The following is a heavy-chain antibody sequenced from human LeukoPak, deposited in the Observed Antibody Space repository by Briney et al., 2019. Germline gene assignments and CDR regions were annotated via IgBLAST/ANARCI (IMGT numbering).Heavy chain of an antibody. V-gene: IGHV1-2*02. D-gene: IGHD2-2*01. J-gene: IGHJ4*02. Sequence: ASVTVSCKASGYTFTGYYMHWVRQAPGQGLEWMGWINPNSGGTNYAQKFQGRVTMTRDTSISTAHMELSRLRSDDTAVYYCARVRVVPAASSFDYWGQGTLVTVSS. CDR2: INPNSGGT. CDR1: GYTFTGYY. CDR3: ARVRVVPAASSFDY.